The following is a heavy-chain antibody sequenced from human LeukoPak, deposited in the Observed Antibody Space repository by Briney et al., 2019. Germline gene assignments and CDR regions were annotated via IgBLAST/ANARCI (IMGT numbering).Heavy chain of an antibody. J-gene: IGHJ4*02. CDR3: ARGRRIAVADLDY. CDR2: MNPNSGNT. Sequence: ASVKVSCKASGYTFTSYDINWVRQATGQGLEGMGWMNPNSGNTGYAQKFQGRVTMTRNTSISTAYMGLSSLRSEDTAVYYCARGRRIAVADLDYWGQGTLVTVSS. CDR1: GYTFTSYD. V-gene: IGHV1-8*01. D-gene: IGHD6-19*01.